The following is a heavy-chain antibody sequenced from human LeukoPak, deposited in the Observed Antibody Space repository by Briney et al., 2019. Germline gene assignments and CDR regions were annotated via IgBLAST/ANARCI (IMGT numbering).Heavy chain of an antibody. CDR1: GFTFSDYW. D-gene: IGHD1-26*01. CDR2: INQDESEK. Sequence: GGSLRLSCAASGFTFSDYWMSWVRQAPGKGLEWVANINQDESEKYYVDSVKGRFTISRDNANNSLYLQMSSLRAEDTAVYYCARGGSFHGYWGQGTLVTVSS. J-gene: IGHJ4*02. V-gene: IGHV3-7*05. CDR3: ARGGSFHGY.